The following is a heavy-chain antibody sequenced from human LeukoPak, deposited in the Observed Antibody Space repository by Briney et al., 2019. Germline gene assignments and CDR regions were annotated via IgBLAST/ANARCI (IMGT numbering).Heavy chain of an antibody. J-gene: IGHJ6*03. D-gene: IGHD6-13*01. CDR3: AREVSGYSSSWYPGYYYMDV. CDR2: IYSGGST. CDR1: GFTVSNNY. Sequence: GGSLRLSCAASGFTVSNNYMSWVRQAPGKGLEWVSVIYSGGSTYYADSVKGRFTISRDNSKNTLYLQMNSLRAEDTAVYYCAREVSGYSSSWYPGYYYMDVWGKGTTVTVSS. V-gene: IGHV3-53*01.